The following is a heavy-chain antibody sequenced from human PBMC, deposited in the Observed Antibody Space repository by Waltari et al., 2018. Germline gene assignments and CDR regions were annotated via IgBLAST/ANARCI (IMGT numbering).Heavy chain of an antibody. CDR1: GYTFTSYA. Sequence: QVQLVQSGAEVKKPGASVKVSCKASGYTFTSYAMHWVRQAPGQRLEWMGWINAGNGNTKYSQKVQCRVTITRDTSASTAYMELGSLRSEETAVYYCARPKGDYDSSGYQPPFDYWGQGTLVTVSS. CDR2: INAGNGNT. D-gene: IGHD3-22*01. V-gene: IGHV1-3*01. J-gene: IGHJ4*02. CDR3: ARPKGDYDSSGYQPPFDY.